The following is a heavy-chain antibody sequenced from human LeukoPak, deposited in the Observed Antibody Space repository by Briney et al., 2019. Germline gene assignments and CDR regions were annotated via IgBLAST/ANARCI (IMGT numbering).Heavy chain of an antibody. CDR1: GGSISSYY. CDR3: ARRSESGYSFDN. J-gene: IGHJ4*02. V-gene: IGHV4-59*01. CDR2: IYYSGST. D-gene: IGHD5-12*01. Sequence: PSETLSLTCTVSGGSISSYYWSWIRKPPGRGLEYIGFIYYSGSTKYNPSLKSRVTISVDTSKNQFCLKLNSVTAADTAVYYCARRSESGYSFDNWGQGTLVTVSS.